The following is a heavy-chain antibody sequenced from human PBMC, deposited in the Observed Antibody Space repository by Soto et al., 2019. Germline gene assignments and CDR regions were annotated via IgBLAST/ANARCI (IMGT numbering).Heavy chain of an antibody. D-gene: IGHD2-21*02. J-gene: IGHJ4*02. Sequence: EVQLVESGGGLVQPGGSLRLSCAVSGFTFGSYWMNWVRLIPGKGLEWVAYIKPDGSATYYVDSVKGRFTISRDNAKNAPYLQMNSLRVEDTSVYYCARAGYCGPGCYYYFDYWGQGPLVTVSS. CDR1: GFTFGSYW. V-gene: IGHV3-7*01. CDR2: IKPDGSAT. CDR3: ARAGYCGPGCYYYFDY.